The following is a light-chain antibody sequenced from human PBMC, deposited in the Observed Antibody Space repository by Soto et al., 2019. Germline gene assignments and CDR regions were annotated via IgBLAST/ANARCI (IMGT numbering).Light chain of an antibody. CDR2: EVS. Sequence: QSALTQPASVSGSPGQSITISCTGTSSDVGAYNYVSWYQHRPGKAPKLMIYEVSNRPSGVSHRFSGSKSGNTASLTISGLQAEDEADYYCCSYAYSILWLFGGGTKLTVL. CDR1: SSDVGAYNY. J-gene: IGLJ3*02. V-gene: IGLV2-14*01. CDR3: CSYAYSILWL.